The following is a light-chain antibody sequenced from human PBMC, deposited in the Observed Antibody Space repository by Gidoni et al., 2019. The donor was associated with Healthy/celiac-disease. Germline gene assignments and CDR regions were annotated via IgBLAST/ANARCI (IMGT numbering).Light chain of an antibody. CDR1: QSISSY. J-gene: IGKJ2*02. V-gene: IGKV1-39*01. Sequence: DIQMTQSPSSLSASVGDRVTITCRASQSISSYLNWDQQKPGKAPKLLIYAASSLQSGVPSRFSGSGSGTDFTLTISSLKPEDFATYYCQQSYSTPRSTFGQGTKLEIK. CDR3: QQSYSTPRST. CDR2: AAS.